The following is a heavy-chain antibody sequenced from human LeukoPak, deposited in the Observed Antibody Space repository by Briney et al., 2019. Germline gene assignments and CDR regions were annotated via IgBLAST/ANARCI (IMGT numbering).Heavy chain of an antibody. V-gene: IGHV5-51*01. CDR1: GYSFTSYW. J-gene: IGHJ4*02. CDR3: ARASSTHYFDY. D-gene: IGHD2-2*01. Sequence: GEALKISCNGSGYSFTSYWIGWVRPMPGKGLEWMGIIYPGDSDTRYSPSFQGQVTISADKSISTAYLQWSSLKASDTAMYYCARASSTHYFDYWGQGTLVTVSS. CDR2: IYPGDSDT.